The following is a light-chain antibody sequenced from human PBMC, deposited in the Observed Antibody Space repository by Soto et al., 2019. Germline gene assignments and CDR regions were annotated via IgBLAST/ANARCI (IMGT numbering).Light chain of an antibody. J-gene: IGKJ5*01. CDR2: DAS. Sequence: DIQMPQSPSTLSASVGDRVTITCRASQSISSWLAWYQQKPGKAPNLLIYDASSLESGVPSRFSGSGSGTDFTLTISSLQPDDFATYYCQQFNSYPITFGQGTRLEIK. V-gene: IGKV1-5*01. CDR1: QSISSW. CDR3: QQFNSYPIT.